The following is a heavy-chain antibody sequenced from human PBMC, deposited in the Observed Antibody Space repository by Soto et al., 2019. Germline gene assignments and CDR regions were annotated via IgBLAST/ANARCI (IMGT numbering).Heavy chain of an antibody. Sequence: QVQLVQSGAEMKKPGSSVKVSCQSSGGTFNTYAMNWVRQAPGQGPEWMGDISPMFGAANYAPKFQGRVTITADESTGTSYMQLSSLTSEDTGLYFCAREGQVHTPAFVYWGQGTLVTVSS. V-gene: IGHV1-69*19. CDR3: AREGQVHTPAFVY. CDR1: GGTFNTYA. J-gene: IGHJ4*02. D-gene: IGHD3-10*01. CDR2: ISPMFGAA.